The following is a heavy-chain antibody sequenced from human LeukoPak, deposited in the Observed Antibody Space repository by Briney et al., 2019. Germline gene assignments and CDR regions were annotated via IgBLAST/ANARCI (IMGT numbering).Heavy chain of an antibody. CDR3: ARDPGPYCGGDCSFDY. CDR2: SYTSGST. D-gene: IGHD2-21*02. CDR1: GGSISSYY. V-gene: IGHV4-4*07. Sequence: SETLSLTCTVSGGSISSYYWSWIRQPAGKGLEWIGRSYTSGSTNYNPSLKSRVTMSVDTSKNQFSLKLSSVTAADTAVYYCARDPGPYCGGDCSFDYWGQGTLVTVSS. J-gene: IGHJ4*02.